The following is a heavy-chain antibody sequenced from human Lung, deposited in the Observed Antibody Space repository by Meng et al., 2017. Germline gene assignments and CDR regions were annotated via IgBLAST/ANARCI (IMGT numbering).Heavy chain of an antibody. CDR1: GESFSYSY. CDR2: INHSGST. D-gene: IGHD4-11*01. J-gene: IGHJ4*02. V-gene: IGHV4-34*01. CDR3: ARGPTTMAHDFDY. Sequence: VPLRPGGAGLLQPPGTLSLPCVVSGESFSYSYWSWIRQPPGKGLEWIGEINHSGSTNYNPSLEGRATISVDTSQNNLSLKLSSVTAADSAVYYCARGPTTMAHDFDYWGQGTLVTVSS.